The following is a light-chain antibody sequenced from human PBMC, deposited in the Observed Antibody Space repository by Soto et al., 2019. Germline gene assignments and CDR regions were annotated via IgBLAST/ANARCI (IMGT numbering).Light chain of an antibody. CDR3: QQFSSYPLT. CDR1: QTVRNNY. Sequence: EFVLTQSPGTLSLSPGEXATLSCRASQTVRNNYLAWYQQKPGQAPRLLIYDASSRATGIPDRFSGGGSGTDFTLTISRLEPEDFAVYYCQQFSSYPLTFGGGTKVDI. CDR2: DAS. J-gene: IGKJ4*01. V-gene: IGKV3-20*01.